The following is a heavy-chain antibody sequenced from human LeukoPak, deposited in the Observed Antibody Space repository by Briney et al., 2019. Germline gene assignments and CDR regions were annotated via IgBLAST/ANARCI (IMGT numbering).Heavy chain of an antibody. CDR2: IYYSGST. D-gene: IGHD3-9*01. Sequence: SSETLSLTCAVSGGSISSGGYSWSWIRQPPGKGLEWIGYIYYSGSTYYNPSLKSRVTISVDTSKNQFSLKLSSVTAADTAVYYCARRGYDIDSVYYYYMDVWGKGTTVTVSS. CDR1: GGSISSGGYS. J-gene: IGHJ6*03. CDR3: ARRGYDIDSVYYYYMDV. V-gene: IGHV4-30-4*07.